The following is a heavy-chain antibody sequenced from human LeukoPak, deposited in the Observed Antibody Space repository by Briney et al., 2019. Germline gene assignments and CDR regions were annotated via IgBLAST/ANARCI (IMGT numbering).Heavy chain of an antibody. J-gene: IGHJ4*02. V-gene: IGHV3-53*01. CDR1: GFIVSSND. Sequence: GGSLRLSCAASGFIVSSNDMSWVRQAPGKGLEWVSIIYSGGSTYYADSVKGRFTISRDSSKNTLYLQMNSLRAEDTAVYYCARIYALGSYFDYWGQGTLVTVSS. CDR3: ARIYALGSYFDY. D-gene: IGHD3-10*01. CDR2: IYSGGST.